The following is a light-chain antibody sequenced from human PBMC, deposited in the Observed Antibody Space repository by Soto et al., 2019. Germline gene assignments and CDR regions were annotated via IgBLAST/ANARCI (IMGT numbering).Light chain of an antibody. CDR2: DVS. CDR3: SSYTSTNV. J-gene: IGLJ1*01. V-gene: IGLV2-14*03. CDR1: RSDVGGYNY. Sequence: QSALTQPASVSGSPGQSITISCTGTRSDVGGYNYVSWYQHHPGKAPKLMIYDVSNRPSGVSNRFSGSKSGNTASLTISGLQAEDEADYYCSSYTSTNVFGTGTKLTVL.